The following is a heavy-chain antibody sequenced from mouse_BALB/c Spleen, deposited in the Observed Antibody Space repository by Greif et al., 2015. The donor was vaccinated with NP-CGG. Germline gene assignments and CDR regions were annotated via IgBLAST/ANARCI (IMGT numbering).Heavy chain of an antibody. V-gene: IGHV1-7*01. J-gene: IGHJ4*01. D-gene: IGHD1-1*01. CDR3: ARRGTTVVASMDY. CDR2: INPSTGYT. Sequence: QVQLQQSGAELAKPGASVKMSCKASGYTFTSYWVHWVKQRPGQGLEWIGYINPSTGYTEYNQKFKDKATLTADKSSSTAYMQLSSLTSEDSAVYYCARRGTTVVASMDYWGQGTSVTVSS. CDR1: GYTFTSYW.